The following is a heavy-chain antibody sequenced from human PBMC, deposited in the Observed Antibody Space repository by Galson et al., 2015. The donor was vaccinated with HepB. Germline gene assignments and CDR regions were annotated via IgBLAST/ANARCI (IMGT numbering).Heavy chain of an antibody. CDR1: GFSLNISGVA. CDR3: AHRRGYTHAYDY. Sequence: PALVKPTQTLTLTCTFSGFSLNISGVAVGWIRQPPGKTLEWLALIYWDDDKRYSPSLKSRLTITKDTSRNQVVLTMTNVDPVDTATYYCAHRRGYTHAYDYWGQGTLVTVSS. D-gene: IGHD5-12*01. J-gene: IGHJ4*02. V-gene: IGHV2-5*02. CDR2: IYWDDDK.